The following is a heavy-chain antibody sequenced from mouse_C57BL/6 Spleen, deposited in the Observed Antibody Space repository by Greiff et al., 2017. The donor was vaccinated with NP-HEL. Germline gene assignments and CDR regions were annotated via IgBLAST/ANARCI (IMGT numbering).Heavy chain of an antibody. CDR2: IDPSDSYT. V-gene: IGHV1-69*01. Sequence: QVQLQQPGAELVMPGASVKLSCKASGYTFTSYWMHWVKQRPGQGLEWIGEIDPSDSYTNYNQKFKGKSTLTVDKSSSTAYMQLSSLTSEDSAVYYCARRHPTGTGYFYYWGQGTTLTVSS. CDR1: GYTFTSYW. J-gene: IGHJ2*01. D-gene: IGHD4-1*02. CDR3: ARRHPTGTGYFYY.